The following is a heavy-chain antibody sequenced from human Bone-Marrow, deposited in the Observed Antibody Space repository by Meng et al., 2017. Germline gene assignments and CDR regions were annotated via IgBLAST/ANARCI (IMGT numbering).Heavy chain of an antibody. D-gene: IGHD5-18*01. CDR2: IYPCDPDT. Sequence: GESPKIPRKGFGNSFTSYWIGLVRQMSGKGLEWMGIIYPCDPDTRYSPSFQGQVTISADKSISTAYLQWSSLKASDTAMYYCARGGYSYGSSYYYYYGMDVWGQGTTVTVSS. CDR3: ARGGYSYGSSYYYYYGMDV. V-gene: IGHV5-51*01. J-gene: IGHJ6*02. CDR1: GNSFTSYW.